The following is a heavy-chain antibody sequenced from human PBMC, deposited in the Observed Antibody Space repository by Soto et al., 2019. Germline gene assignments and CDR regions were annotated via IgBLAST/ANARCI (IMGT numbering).Heavy chain of an antibody. D-gene: IGHD4-4*01. CDR1: VFTFSSHA. CDR2: ISGSGGST. J-gene: IGHJ4*02. V-gene: IGHV3-23*01. CDR3: AKAQPEYSNSVQNPPWY. Sequence: PGGSLRLSCVSSVFTFSSHAMTWVRQAPGKGLEWVSAISGSGGSTYYADSVKGRFTISRDNSKNTLYLQMKSLRAEDTAVYYCAKAQPEYSNSVQNPPWYWGQGTMVTVSS.